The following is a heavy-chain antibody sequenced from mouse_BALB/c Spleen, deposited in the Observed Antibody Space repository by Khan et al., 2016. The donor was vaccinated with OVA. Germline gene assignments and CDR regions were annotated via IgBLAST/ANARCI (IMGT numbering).Heavy chain of an antibody. J-gene: IGHJ1*01. D-gene: IGHD2-10*01. V-gene: IGHV2-3*01. CDR1: GFSFTNYG. CDR3: AKGGTYCGGYFDV. CDR2: IWGDGST. Sequence: QVQLKESGPGLVAPSQSLSITCTVSGFSFTNYGVSWIRQPPGKGLEWLGIIWGDGSTNYHSALISRLSISKDDSRSQVFLKLNSLQTDDTATYDGAKGGTYCGGYFDVWGAGTTVTVSS.